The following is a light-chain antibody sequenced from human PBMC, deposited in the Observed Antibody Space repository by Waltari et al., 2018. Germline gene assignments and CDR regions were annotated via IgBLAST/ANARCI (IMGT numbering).Light chain of an antibody. Sequence: DIQMTQSPSSLSASVGDSGTISRRASQGISAYINWYQQGPGKAPKLLTCAASTLQGGVPSRFSGSGSGTDFTLTISILQHGEFATYYCQQSYSSPYTFGQGTKLEIK. CDR2: AAS. CDR3: QQSYSSPYT. CDR1: QGISAY. J-gene: IGKJ2*01. V-gene: IGKV1-39*01.